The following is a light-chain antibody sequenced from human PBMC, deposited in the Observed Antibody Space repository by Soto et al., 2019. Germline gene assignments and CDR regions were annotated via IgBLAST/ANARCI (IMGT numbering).Light chain of an antibody. CDR3: QQYNSHSET. V-gene: IGKV1-5*03. CDR1: QTISSW. CDR2: KAS. Sequence: DIQMTQSPSTLSGSVGDRVTITCRASQTISSWLAWYQQKPGKAPKLLIYKASTLKSGVPSRFSGSGSGTEFTLTINSLQADDFATYYCQQYNSHSETFGQGTKVDIK. J-gene: IGKJ1*01.